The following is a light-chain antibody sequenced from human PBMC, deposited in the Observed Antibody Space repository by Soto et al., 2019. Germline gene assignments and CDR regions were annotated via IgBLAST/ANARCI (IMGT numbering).Light chain of an antibody. Sequence: QSVLTQPASVSGSPGQSITISCTGTSSDVGHYNYVSWYQQHPGNAPKLVIYDVSIRAPGVSDRFSGSKSGNTASLTISGLQAEDEADYYCCSYTTTTSRVFGTGTKVTVL. CDR1: SSDVGHYNY. CDR2: DVS. CDR3: CSYTTTTSRV. V-gene: IGLV2-14*03. J-gene: IGLJ1*01.